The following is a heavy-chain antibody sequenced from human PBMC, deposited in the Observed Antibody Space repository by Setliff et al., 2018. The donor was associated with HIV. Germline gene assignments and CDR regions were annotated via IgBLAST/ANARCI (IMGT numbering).Heavy chain of an antibody. CDR3: ARGLGNFVPDLIGYFDY. D-gene: IGHD3-3*02. CDR1: GGTFSSYA. Sequence: GASVKVSCKASGGTFSSYAISWVRQAPGQGLEWMGGIIPILGPANYAQKFQGRVTITAGEYTTTSYMELRNLRSEDTAIYYCARGLGNFVPDLIGYFDYWGQGTLGTSPQ. V-gene: IGHV1-69*13. J-gene: IGHJ4*02. CDR2: IIPILGPA.